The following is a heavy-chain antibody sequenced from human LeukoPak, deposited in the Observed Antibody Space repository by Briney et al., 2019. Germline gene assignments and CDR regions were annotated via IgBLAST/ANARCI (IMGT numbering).Heavy chain of an antibody. J-gene: IGHJ4*02. CDR3: ARGVYIAAAQYGY. V-gene: IGHV4-59*01. CDR2: IYYSGTT. D-gene: IGHD6-13*01. Sequence: SETLSLTCTVSGGSISSYYWSWLRKPPGKGLEGIGYIYYSGTTTYNPSLKSRVTISVDTSKNQFSLKLSSVTAADTAVYYCARGVYIAAAQYGYWGQGTLVTVSS. CDR1: GGSISSYY.